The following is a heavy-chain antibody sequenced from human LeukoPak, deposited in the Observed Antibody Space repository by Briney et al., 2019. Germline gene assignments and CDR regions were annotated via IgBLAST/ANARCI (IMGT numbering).Heavy chain of an antibody. CDR2: INPSGGST. J-gene: IGHJ4*02. CDR3: ARSTYYYDTSGYKNREFDH. Sequence: ASVKVSCKASGYTFTSYYMHWVRQAPGQGLEWMGIINPSGGSTSYAQKFQGRVTMTRDTSTSTAYMELSSLRSEDTAVYYCARSTYYYDTSGYKNREFDHWGQGTLVTVSS. CDR1: GYTFTSYY. D-gene: IGHD3-22*01. V-gene: IGHV1-46*01.